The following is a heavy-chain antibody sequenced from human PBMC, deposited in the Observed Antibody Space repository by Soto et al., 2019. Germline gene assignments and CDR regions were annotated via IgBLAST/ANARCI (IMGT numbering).Heavy chain of an antibody. CDR1: GFTFSSYA. Sequence: PGGSLRLSCAASGFTFSSYAMSWVRQAPGKGLEWVSAISGSGGSTYYADSVKGRFTISRDNSKNTLYLQMNSLRAEDTAVYYCAKESGEQLLFGRIAAAGQYDAFDIWGQGTMVTVSS. V-gene: IGHV3-23*01. J-gene: IGHJ3*02. CDR2: ISGSGGST. CDR3: AKESGEQLLFGRIAAAGQYDAFDI. D-gene: IGHD6-13*01.